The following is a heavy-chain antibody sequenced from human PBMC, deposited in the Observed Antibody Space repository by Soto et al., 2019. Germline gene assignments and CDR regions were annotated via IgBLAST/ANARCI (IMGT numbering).Heavy chain of an antibody. CDR2: IRSKAYGGTT. CDR3: TRVGSGDFWSVYYY. J-gene: IGHJ4*02. Sequence: GGSLRLSCTASGFTFGDYAMSWVRQAPGKGLEWVGFIRSKAYGGTTEYAASVKGRFTISRDDSKSIAYLQMNSLKTEDTAVYYCTRVGSGDFWSVYYYWGQGTLVTVSS. D-gene: IGHD3-3*01. V-gene: IGHV3-49*04. CDR1: GFTFGDYA.